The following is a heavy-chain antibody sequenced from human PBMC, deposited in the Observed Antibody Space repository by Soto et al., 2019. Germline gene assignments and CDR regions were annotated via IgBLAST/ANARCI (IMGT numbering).Heavy chain of an antibody. J-gene: IGHJ6*02. V-gene: IGHV4-34*01. D-gene: IGHD3-10*01. CDR1: GGSFSGYY. CDR2: INHSGST. CDR3: ARGFPDGSGSYARYYGMDV. Sequence: PSETLSLTCAVYGGSFSGYYWSWIRQPSGKGLEWIGEINHSGSTNYNPSLKSRVTISVDTSKNQFSLKLSSVTAADTAVYYCARGFPDGSGSYARYYGMDVWGQGTTVTVSS.